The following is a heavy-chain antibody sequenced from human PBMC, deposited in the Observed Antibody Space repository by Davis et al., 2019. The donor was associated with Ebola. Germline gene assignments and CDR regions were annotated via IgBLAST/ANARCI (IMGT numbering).Heavy chain of an antibody. V-gene: IGHV3-23*01. D-gene: IGHD6-19*01. CDR1: GFTFSSYA. CDR3: TTRTAVTDVHAFDV. CDR2: ISGSGGST. Sequence: PGGSLRLSCAASGFTFSSYAMSWVRQAPGKGLEWVSAISGSGGSTYYADSVKGRFTISRDNSKNTLFLQMDSLKTEDTAVYHCTTRTAVTDVHAFDVWGQGTMVAVSP. J-gene: IGHJ3*01.